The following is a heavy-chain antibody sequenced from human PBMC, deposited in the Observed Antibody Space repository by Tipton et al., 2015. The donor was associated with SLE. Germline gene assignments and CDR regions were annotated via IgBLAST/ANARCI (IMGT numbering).Heavy chain of an antibody. V-gene: IGHV4-34*01. CDR1: GGSFSGYY. J-gene: IGHJ5*02. CDR2: INHSGST. D-gene: IGHD4-17*01. CDR3: AGTYYGDYVWFDP. Sequence: TLSLTCAVYGGSFSGYYWSWIRQPPGKGLEWIGEINHSGSTNYNPSLKSRVTISVATSKNQFSRKVSSVTAADTAVYYCAGTYYGDYVWFDPWGQGILVTVSS.